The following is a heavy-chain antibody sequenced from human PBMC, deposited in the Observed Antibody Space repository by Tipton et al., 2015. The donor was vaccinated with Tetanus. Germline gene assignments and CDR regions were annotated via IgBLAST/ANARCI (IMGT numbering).Heavy chain of an antibody. Sequence: GSLRLSCAASGFIFSNYAMHWVRQAPGKGLEWVANIKEDGSEMYYADSVKGRFTISRDNARNSLSVHMNSLTAEDTAVYYCARLRVYCSTACYSREDYWGQGTLVTVSS. CDR3: ARLRVYCSTACYSREDY. D-gene: IGHD2/OR15-2a*01. J-gene: IGHJ4*02. CDR1: GFIFSNYA. V-gene: IGHV3-7*01. CDR2: IKEDGSEM.